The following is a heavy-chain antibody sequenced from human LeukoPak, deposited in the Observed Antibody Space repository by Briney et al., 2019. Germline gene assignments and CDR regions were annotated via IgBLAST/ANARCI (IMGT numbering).Heavy chain of an antibody. V-gene: IGHV3-48*03. CDR2: ISSGRYTM. J-gene: IGHJ4*02. CDR1: GFTFSKYE. CDR3: ARDASGDYEFDY. Sequence: PGGSLRLSCIASGFTFSKYELNWVGQPPPKEREWVSQISSGRYTMHYADSVKGRFAISKANAKNSLYLQMNSLRAEDTAVYYCARDASGDYEFDYWGQGTLVTVSS. D-gene: IGHD4-17*01.